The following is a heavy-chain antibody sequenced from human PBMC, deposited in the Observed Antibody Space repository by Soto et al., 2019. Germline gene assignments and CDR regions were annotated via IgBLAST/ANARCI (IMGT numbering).Heavy chain of an antibody. CDR1: SVPITSRTYY. D-gene: IGHD1-1*01. Sequence: QLQLQESRPGLVKPSETLSLTCTVASVPITSRTYYWGWIRQPPGKGLEWIWNIYSSGSNYYNPARTSRVTISLDTSKTQLSLKLSSGTAEDTAVYYCGNEAEGGNGYDFAYWGQGTLVSVPA. CDR3: GNEAEGGNGYDFAY. CDR2: IYSSGSN. V-gene: IGHV4-39*01. J-gene: IGHJ4*02.